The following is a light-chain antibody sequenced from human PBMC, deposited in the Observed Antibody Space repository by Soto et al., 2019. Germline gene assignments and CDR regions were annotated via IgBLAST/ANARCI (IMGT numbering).Light chain of an antibody. J-gene: IGKJ5*01. CDR1: QIVSTY. CDR3: QQRRNWQST. Sequence: ETVLTQSPATLSLSPGQSATLSCRAGQIVSTYLGLXQQKLGQAPRLVIYDASNRVTGIPARLRGSGSGTDFTLTISSLEPDDFSVYYCQQRRNWQSTFGQGTRLDIK. CDR2: DAS. V-gene: IGKV3-11*01.